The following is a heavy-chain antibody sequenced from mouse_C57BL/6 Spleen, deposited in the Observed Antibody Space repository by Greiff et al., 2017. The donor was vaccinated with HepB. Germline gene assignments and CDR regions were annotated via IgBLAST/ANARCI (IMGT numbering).Heavy chain of an antibody. J-gene: IGHJ3*01. V-gene: IGHV1-55*01. CDR3: ARGGLGYGSSSFAY. CDR2: IYPGSGST. CDR1: GYTFTSYW. D-gene: IGHD1-1*01. Sequence: QVQLQQPGAELVKPGASVKMSCKASGYTFTSYWITWVKQRPGQGLEWIGDIYPGSGSTNYNEKFKSKATLTVDTSSSTAYMQLSSLTSEDSAVYYCARGGLGYGSSSFAYWGQGTLVTVSA.